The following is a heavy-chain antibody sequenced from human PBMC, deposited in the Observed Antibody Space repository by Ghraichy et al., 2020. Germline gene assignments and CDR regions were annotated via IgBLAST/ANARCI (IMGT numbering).Heavy chain of an antibody. CDR2: IYPGDSDT. CDR1: GYSFTSYW. V-gene: IGHV5-51*01. CDR3: ARSSVNYDSSGYYYPTHFDY. D-gene: IGHD3-22*01. J-gene: IGHJ4*02. Sequence: GESLNISCKGSGYSFTSYWIDWVRQMPGKGLEWMGIIYPGDSDTRYSPSFQGQVTISADKSISTAYLQWSSLKASDTAMYYCARSSVNYDSSGYYYPTHFDYWGQGTLVTVSS.